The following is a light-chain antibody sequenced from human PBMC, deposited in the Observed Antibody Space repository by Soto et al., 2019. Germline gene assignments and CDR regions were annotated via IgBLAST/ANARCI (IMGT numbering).Light chain of an antibody. CDR1: QSISSY. Sequence: DIQITQSPSSLSASVEDRVIITCRASQSISSYLNWYQQKPGKAPKLLIYAASSFQSGVPSRFSSSGSGTDFTLTISSLQPADFATYYCQQSYSTLYTFGQGT. J-gene: IGKJ2*01. CDR2: AAS. V-gene: IGKV1-39*01. CDR3: QQSYSTLYT.